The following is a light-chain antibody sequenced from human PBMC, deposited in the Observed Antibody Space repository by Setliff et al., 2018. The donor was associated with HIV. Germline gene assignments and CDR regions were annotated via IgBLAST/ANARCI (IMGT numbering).Light chain of an antibody. Sequence: QSALTQPASVSGSPGQSITISCTGTSSDVGGYNSVSWYQQHPGKAPKLMLYEVSNRPSGVSNRFSGSKSGNTASLTIPGLQAEDEADYYCSSYTSSNTLVFGTGTKVTVL. CDR2: EVS. J-gene: IGLJ1*01. CDR1: SSDVGGYNS. CDR3: SSYTSSNTLV. V-gene: IGLV2-14*01.